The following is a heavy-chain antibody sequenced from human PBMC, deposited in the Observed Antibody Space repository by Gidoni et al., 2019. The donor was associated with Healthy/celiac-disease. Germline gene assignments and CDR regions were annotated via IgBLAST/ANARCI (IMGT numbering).Heavy chain of an antibody. CDR2: IYHSGST. CDR1: GGSISSGGYS. J-gene: IGHJ4*02. V-gene: IGHV4-30-2*01. Sequence: TCAVSGGSISSGGYSWSWIRQPPGKGLEWIGYIYHSGSTYYKPSLKSRVTISVDRSKNQFSLKLSSVTAADTAVYYCARESYDFIFDYWGQGTLVTVSS. CDR3: ARESYDFIFDY. D-gene: IGHD3-3*01.